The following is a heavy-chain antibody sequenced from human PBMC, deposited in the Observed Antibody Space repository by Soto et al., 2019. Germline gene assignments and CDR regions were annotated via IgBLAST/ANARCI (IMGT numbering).Heavy chain of an antibody. CDR2: ISYDGSNK. J-gene: IGHJ4*02. D-gene: IGHD3-22*01. CDR3: AKDVDDGSGYYYVGLYYFDY. V-gene: IGHV3-30*18. Sequence: QVQLVESGGGVVQPGRSLRLSCAASGFTFSSYGMHWVRQAPGKGLEWVAVISYDGSNKFYADSVKGRFTISRDNSKNTLYLQMNSLRAEDTAVYYCAKDVDDGSGYYYVGLYYFDYWGQGTLVTVSS. CDR1: GFTFSSYG.